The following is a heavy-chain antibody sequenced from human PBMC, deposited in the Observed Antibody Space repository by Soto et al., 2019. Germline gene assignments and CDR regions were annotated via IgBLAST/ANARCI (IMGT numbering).Heavy chain of an antibody. D-gene: IGHD3-10*01. CDR2: IYYSGST. Sequence: SETLSLTCTVSGGSISSYYWSWIRQPPGKGLEWIGYIYYSGSTNYNPSLKSRVTISVDTSKNQFSLKLSSVTAADTAVYYCARGPDYYGSGSYFRKEDAFDIWGQGTMVTVSS. J-gene: IGHJ3*02. CDR3: ARGPDYYGSGSYFRKEDAFDI. CDR1: GGSISSYY. V-gene: IGHV4-59*01.